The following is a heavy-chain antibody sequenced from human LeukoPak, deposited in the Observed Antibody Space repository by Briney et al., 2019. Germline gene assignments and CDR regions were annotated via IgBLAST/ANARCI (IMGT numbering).Heavy chain of an antibody. CDR2: IYYSGST. J-gene: IGHJ4*01. CDR1: GGSISSYY. D-gene: IGHD1-1*01. V-gene: IGHV4-59*08. Sequence: SETLSLTCTVSGGSISSYYWSWIRQPPGKGLEWIGYIYYSGSTNYNPSLKSRVTISLDTSKNQFSLKLSSVTAADTAVYYCARHMGLGYTYFYPYFDYWGQGTLVTVSS. CDR3: ARHMGLGYTYFYPYFDY.